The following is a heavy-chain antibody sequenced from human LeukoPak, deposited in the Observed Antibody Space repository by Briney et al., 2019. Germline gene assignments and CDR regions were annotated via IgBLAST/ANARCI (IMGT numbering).Heavy chain of an antibody. CDR1: GFTFDDYA. CDR2: IRGDGGST. V-gene: IGHV3-43*02. D-gene: IGHD4-17*01. Sequence: PGGSLRLSCAASGFTFDDYAMHWVRQAPGKGLEWVSLIRGDGGSTHYADSVKGRFTISRDNSKNSLYLQMNSLRTEDTALYYCAKDAHGDYVYYYYYYGMDVWGQGTTVTVSS. J-gene: IGHJ6*02. CDR3: AKDAHGDYVYYYYYYGMDV.